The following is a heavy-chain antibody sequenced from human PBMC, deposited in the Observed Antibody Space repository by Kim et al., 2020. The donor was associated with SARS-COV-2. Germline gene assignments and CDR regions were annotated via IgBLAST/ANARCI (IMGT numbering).Heavy chain of an antibody. Sequence: TYHSYSVKGRFTIARDKSKNTLDLQMNSLRAEDTSVYYCAKENPGYSYGRWGQGTLVTVSS. J-gene: IGHJ4*02. V-gene: IGHV3-23*01. CDR3: AKENPGYSYGR. CDR2: T. D-gene: IGHD5-18*01.